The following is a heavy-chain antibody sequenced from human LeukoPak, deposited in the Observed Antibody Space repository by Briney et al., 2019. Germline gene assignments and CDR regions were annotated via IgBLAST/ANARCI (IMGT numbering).Heavy chain of an antibody. V-gene: IGHV1-2*02. Sequence: ASVKVSCKASGYTFTGYYMHWVRQAPGQGLEWMGWINANSGGTNNAQKFQGRVTMTRDTSITTAYMELSRLRSDDTAVYYCARSPGVRYFARGGMDVWGQGTTVTVSS. D-gene: IGHD3-9*01. CDR3: ARSPGVRYFARGGMDV. CDR2: INANSGGT. CDR1: GYTFTGYY. J-gene: IGHJ6*02.